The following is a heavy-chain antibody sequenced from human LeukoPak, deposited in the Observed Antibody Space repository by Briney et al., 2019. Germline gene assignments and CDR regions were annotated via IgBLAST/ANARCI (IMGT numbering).Heavy chain of an antibody. V-gene: IGHV7-4-1*02. CDR2: INTNTGLA. D-gene: IGHD2-15*01. CDR3: ARAYCSGDSCHKSIGNY. CDR1: GYSFSGYA. Sequence: ASVKVSCKPSGYSFSGYAINWVRQAPGQGLEWMGWINTNTGLATYAQDFTGRFVFYLDSSMRTAYLQISSLKTEDTAVYYCARAYCSGDSCHKSIGNYWGQGTLVTVSS. J-gene: IGHJ4*02.